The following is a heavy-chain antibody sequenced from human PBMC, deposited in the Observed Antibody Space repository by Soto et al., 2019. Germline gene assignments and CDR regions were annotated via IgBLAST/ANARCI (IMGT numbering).Heavy chain of an antibody. V-gene: IGHV1-18*01. Sequence: QVQLVQSGAEVKKPGASVKVSCKASGYTFTSYGISWVRQAPGQGLEWMGWISAYNGNTNYAQKLQGRVTMTTDTSTRASYMEMRSLRSYDTAVYYCAGVGAEQWLDFDDRGQGTLVTVSS. J-gene: IGHJ4*02. CDR1: GYTFTSYG. D-gene: IGHD6-19*01. CDR2: ISAYNGNT. CDR3: AGVGAEQWLDFDD.